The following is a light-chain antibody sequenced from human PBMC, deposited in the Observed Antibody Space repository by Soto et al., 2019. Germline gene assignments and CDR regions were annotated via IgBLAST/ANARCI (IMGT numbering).Light chain of an antibody. J-gene: IGKJ3*01. CDR2: DAS. CDR3: QQRSDWPVT. CDR1: QSVRTS. Sequence: EIVLTQSPATLSLYPWERATLSCRASQSVRTSLAWYQQKPDQAPRLLIYDASNRATGIPARFSGSGSGTDFTLTISRLEPEDFAVYYCQQRSDWPVTFGPGTKVD. V-gene: IGKV3-11*01.